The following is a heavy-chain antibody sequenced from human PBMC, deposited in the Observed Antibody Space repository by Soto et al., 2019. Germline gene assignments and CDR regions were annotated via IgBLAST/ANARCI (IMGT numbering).Heavy chain of an antibody. CDR1: GFTFSSYA. Sequence: PGGSLRLSCASSGFTFSSYAMSWVRQAPGKGVEWVSAISVCGGSTYYADSVKGRFTISRDNSKKTLYLQMNSLRAEDTAAYYCAKGGWYTAYWGQGTLVTVSS. CDR3: AKGGWYTAY. V-gene: IGHV3-23*01. J-gene: IGHJ4*02. D-gene: IGHD6-19*01. CDR2: ISVCGGST.